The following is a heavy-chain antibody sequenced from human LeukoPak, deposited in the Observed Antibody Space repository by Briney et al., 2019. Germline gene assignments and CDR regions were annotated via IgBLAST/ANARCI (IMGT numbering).Heavy chain of an antibody. CDR1: GYTFTSYD. CDR3: ARGERVAAAKAYWFDP. J-gene: IGHJ5*02. Sequence: ASVKVSCKASGYTFTSYDINWVRQATGQGLEWLGWMNPNSGNTGYAQKFQGRVTMTRNTSISTAYMELSSLRSEDTAVYYCARGERVAAAKAYWFDPWGQGTLVTVSS. D-gene: IGHD2-15*01. V-gene: IGHV1-8*01. CDR2: MNPNSGNT.